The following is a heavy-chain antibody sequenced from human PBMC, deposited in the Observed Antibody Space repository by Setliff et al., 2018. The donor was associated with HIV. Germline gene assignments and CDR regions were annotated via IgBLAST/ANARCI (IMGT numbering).Heavy chain of an antibody. CDR3: ARGPAGRLVFLSY. V-gene: IGHV4-59*01. Sequence: TSETLSLTCTVSGGSISSYYWSWIRQPPGKGLEWIGYIYTSGSTNYNPSLRSRVTISIDTSKNQFSLTLNSVTAADTAVYYCARGPAGRLVFLSYWGQGTLVTVSS. J-gene: IGHJ4*02. CDR1: GGSISSYY. CDR2: IYTSGST. D-gene: IGHD6-6*01.